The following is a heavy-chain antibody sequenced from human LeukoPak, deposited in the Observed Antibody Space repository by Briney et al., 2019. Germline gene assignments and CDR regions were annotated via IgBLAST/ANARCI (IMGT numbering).Heavy chain of an antibody. J-gene: IGHJ5*02. CDR1: GFTFNSFW. CDR3: RRGHWDDSA. D-gene: IGHD7-27*01. CDR2: IKSDGSEE. Sequence: PGGSLRLSCVGSGFTFNSFWMNWVRQAPGKGPEWVANIKSDGSEEYYVDSVKGRFTISRDNAENTLYLQMNSLRDEDTAVYFCRRGHWDDSAWDEGTPVTVSS. V-gene: IGHV3-7*01.